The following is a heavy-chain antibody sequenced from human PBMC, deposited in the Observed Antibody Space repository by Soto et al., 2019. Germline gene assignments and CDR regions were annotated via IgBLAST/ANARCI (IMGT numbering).Heavy chain of an antibody. V-gene: IGHV1-69*13. J-gene: IGHJ4*02. CDR2: FIAMLGTP. CDR3: ARGAMANFDY. CDR1: GCTFGSQG. D-gene: IGHD5-18*01. Sequence: SGKVSCKASGCTFGSQGIAWVRQAPGQGLEWMGGFIAMLGTPTYAKKVQGRATISADESLTSSYLELRSLRSEDTGVYFCARGAMANFDYWGQGTVVTVSS.